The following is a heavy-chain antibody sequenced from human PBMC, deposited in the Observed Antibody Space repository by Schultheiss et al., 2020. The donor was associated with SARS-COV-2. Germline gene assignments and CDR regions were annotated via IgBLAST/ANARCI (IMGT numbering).Heavy chain of an antibody. CDR3: AREAGITGTTGY. Sequence: GGSLRLSCAASGFTVSTNYMSWVRQAPGKGLEWVSVIYSGGSTFFADSVKGRFIVSRDNPKNTLYLQMNSLRAEDTAIYYCAREAGITGTTGYWGQGTLVTVSS. J-gene: IGHJ4*02. CDR2: IYSGGST. CDR1: GFTVSTNY. V-gene: IGHV3-66*01. D-gene: IGHD1-20*01.